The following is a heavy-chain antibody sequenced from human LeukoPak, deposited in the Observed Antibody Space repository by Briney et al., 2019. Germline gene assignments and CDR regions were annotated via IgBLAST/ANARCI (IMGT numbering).Heavy chain of an antibody. D-gene: IGHD3-22*01. V-gene: IGHV3-30*18. Sequence: GGSLRLSCAASGFTFSSYGMHWVRQAPGKGLEWVAVISYDGSNKYYADSVKGRFTISRDNSKNTLYLQMNSLRAEDTAVYYCAKEGYYNSSVYSPMGYWGQGTLVTVSS. J-gene: IGHJ4*02. CDR3: AKEGYYNSSVYSPMGY. CDR1: GFTFSSYG. CDR2: ISYDGSNK.